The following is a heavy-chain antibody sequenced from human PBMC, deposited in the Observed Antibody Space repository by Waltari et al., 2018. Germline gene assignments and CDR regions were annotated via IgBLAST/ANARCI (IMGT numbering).Heavy chain of an antibody. V-gene: IGHV3-64*07. CDR1: GFRFSSYS. CDR3: ARELGGWSYFDL. Sequence: EVQLVESGGGLVQPGGSLRLSCIASGFRFSSYSMHWVRQAPGKGLEYVSAISDNWGSTSYADSVKDRCTISRDNSKNTLYLHLGSLTAEDMGVYYCARELGGWSYFDLWGRGTLVTVSS. J-gene: IGHJ2*01. D-gene: IGHD6-19*01. CDR2: ISDNWGST.